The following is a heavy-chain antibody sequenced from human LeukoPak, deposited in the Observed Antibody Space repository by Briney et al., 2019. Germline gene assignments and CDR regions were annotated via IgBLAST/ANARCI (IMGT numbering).Heavy chain of an antibody. D-gene: IGHD3-22*01. CDR3: AKDGIGGIYYDSSGYFDN. J-gene: IGHJ4*02. CDR2: INSDGCST. V-gene: IGHV3-74*01. Sequence: GGSLRLSCAASGFTFSKYWMHWVRQAPGKGLVWVSRINSDGCSTSYADPLKGRFTISRDNSKNTLYLQMNSLRAEDTALYYCAKDGIGGIYYDSSGYFDNWGQGTLVTVSS. CDR1: GFTFSKYW.